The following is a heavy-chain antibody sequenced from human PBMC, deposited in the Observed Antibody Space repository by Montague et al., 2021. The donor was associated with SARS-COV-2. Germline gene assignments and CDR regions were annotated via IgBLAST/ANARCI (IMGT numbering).Heavy chain of an antibody. D-gene: IGHD1-14*01. Sequence: QSGAEVKKPGESLKISCKGSGYRFSSYWIGWVRQMSGKGLEWMGIVYPGDSDTRYSPSFQGQVTISADKSITTAYLQWSSLKASDTAMYYCARRIHGTYHFDYWGQGTLVTVSS. CDR1: GYRFSSYW. V-gene: IGHV5-51*01. CDR2: VYPGDSDT. CDR3: ARRIHGTYHFDY. J-gene: IGHJ4*02.